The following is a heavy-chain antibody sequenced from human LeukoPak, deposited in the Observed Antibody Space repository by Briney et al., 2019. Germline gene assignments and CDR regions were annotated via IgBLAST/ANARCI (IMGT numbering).Heavy chain of an antibody. Sequence: PGGSLRLSCAASGFTFSSYSMNWVRQAPGKGLEWVSYISSSSSTIYYADSVKGRFTISRDNAKNSLYLQMNSLRAEDTAVYYCGRGGGFLKQQNKRNYFDYWGQGTLVTVSS. J-gene: IGHJ4*02. D-gene: IGHD1/OR15-1a*01. CDR2: ISSSSSTI. CDR1: GFTFSSYS. CDR3: GRGGGFLKQQNKRNYFDY. V-gene: IGHV3-48*01.